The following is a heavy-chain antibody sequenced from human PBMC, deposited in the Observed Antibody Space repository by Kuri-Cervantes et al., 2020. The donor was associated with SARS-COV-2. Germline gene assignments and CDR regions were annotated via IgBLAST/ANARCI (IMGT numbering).Heavy chain of an antibody. CDR2: ISSSSSYI. CDR1: GFTFSSYS. J-gene: IGHJ4*02. D-gene: IGHD5-12*01. V-gene: IGHV3-21*01. CDR3: ARDEWLGI. Sequence: GESLKISCAASGFTFSSYSMNWVRQAPGKGLEWVSSISSSSSYIYYADSVKGRFAISRDNAKNSLYLQMNSLRAEDTAVHYCARDEWLGIWGQGTLVTVSS.